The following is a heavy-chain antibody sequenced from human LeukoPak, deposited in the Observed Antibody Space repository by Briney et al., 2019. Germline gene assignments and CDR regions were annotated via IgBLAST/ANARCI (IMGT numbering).Heavy chain of an antibody. Sequence: ETLSLTCTVSGYSISSGYYWGWIRQPPGKGLEWVSGIKWDGGRTGYADSVKGRFTISRDNAKNSVYLQMNSLRAEDTALYYCARGSGSSWYFYFDYWGQGTLVTVSS. D-gene: IGHD6-13*01. J-gene: IGHJ4*02. V-gene: IGHV3-20*04. CDR3: ARGSGSSWYFYFDY. CDR1: GYSISSGYY. CDR2: IKWDGGRT.